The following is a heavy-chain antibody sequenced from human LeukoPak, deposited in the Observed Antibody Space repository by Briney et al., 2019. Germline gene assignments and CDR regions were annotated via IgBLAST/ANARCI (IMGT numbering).Heavy chain of an antibody. CDR2: IYYSGST. V-gene: IGHV4-59*01. CDR1: GGSISSYY. Sequence: SETLSLTCTVSGGSISSYYWSWLRQPPGKGLEWIGYIYYSGSTNYNPSLKSRVTISVDTSKNQFSLKLSSVTAADTAVYYCARVDGFGELYYYYYGMDVWGQGTTVTVSS. D-gene: IGHD3-10*01. J-gene: IGHJ6*02. CDR3: ARVDGFGELYYYYYGMDV.